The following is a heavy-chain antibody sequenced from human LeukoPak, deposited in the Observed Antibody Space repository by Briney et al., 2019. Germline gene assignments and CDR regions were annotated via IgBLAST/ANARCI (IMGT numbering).Heavy chain of an antibody. Sequence: SVKVSCKASGGTFSSYAISWVRQAPGQGLEWMGRIIPIIGTANYAQKFQGRVTITTDESTSTAYMELSSLRSEDTAVYYCARGPIAARPDNWFDPWGQGTLVTVSS. CDR1: GGTFSSYA. D-gene: IGHD6-6*01. V-gene: IGHV1-69*05. J-gene: IGHJ5*02. CDR2: IIPIIGTA. CDR3: ARGPIAARPDNWFDP.